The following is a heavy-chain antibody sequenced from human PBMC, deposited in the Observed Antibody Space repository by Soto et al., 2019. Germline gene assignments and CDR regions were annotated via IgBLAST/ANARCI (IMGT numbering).Heavy chain of an antibody. Sequence: PSDTLSLTCTVFGGSISSSSYYWGWIRQPPGKGLEWIGSIYYSGSTYYNPSLKSRVTISVDTSKNQFSLKLSSVTAADTAVYYWARAHGSEREYNYYGRDVGGQGTTVT. CDR3: ARAHGSEREYNYYGRDV. J-gene: IGHJ6*02. D-gene: IGHD1-26*01. CDR2: IYYSGST. CDR1: GGSISSSSYY. V-gene: IGHV4-39*01.